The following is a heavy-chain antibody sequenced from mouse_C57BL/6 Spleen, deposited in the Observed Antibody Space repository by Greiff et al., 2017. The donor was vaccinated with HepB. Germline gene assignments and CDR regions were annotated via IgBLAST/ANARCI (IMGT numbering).Heavy chain of an antibody. CDR2: SRNKANDYTT. CDR1: GFTFSDFY. CDR3: AREDGSSYWYFDV. V-gene: IGHV7-1*01. J-gene: IGHJ1*01. Sequence: EVKVVESGGGLVQSGRSLRLSCATSGFTFSDFYMEWVRQAPGKGLEWIAASRNKANDYTTEYSASVKGRFIVSRDASQSILYLQMNALRAEDTAIYYCAREDGSSYWYFDVWGPGTTVTVSS. D-gene: IGHD1-1*01.